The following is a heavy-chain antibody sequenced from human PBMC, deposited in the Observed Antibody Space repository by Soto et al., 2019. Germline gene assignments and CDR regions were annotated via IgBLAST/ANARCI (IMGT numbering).Heavy chain of an antibody. CDR2: ISAYNGNT. J-gene: IGHJ6*02. Sequence: ASVKVSCKASGYTFTSYGISWVRQAPGQGLEWMGWISAYNGNTNYAQKLQGRVTMTTDTSTSTAYMELRSLRSDDTAVYYCARVGAADCGGDCSGYYGMDVWGQGTTVTVSS. D-gene: IGHD2-21*02. V-gene: IGHV1-18*01. CDR3: ARVGAADCGGDCSGYYGMDV. CDR1: GYTFTSYG.